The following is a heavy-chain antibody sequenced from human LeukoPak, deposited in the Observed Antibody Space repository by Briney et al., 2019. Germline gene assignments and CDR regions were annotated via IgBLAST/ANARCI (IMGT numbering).Heavy chain of an antibody. Sequence: ASVKVSCKAPGYTFPKYVVHWVRQAPGQGPEWMGCLNAGNGDTKYSQNFQDRVTITRDTSANTAYMELSSLTSEDTALYYCARDDCGDSCYPGGYWGQGTLVTVSS. V-gene: IGHV1-3*01. CDR3: ARDDCGDSCYPGGY. D-gene: IGHD2-15*01. J-gene: IGHJ4*02. CDR2: LNAGNGDT. CDR1: GYTFPKYV.